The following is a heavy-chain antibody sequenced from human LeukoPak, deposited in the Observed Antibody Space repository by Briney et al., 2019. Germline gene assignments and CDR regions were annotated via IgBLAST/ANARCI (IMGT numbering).Heavy chain of an antibody. J-gene: IGHJ4*02. CDR1: GFTLSSYA. Sequence: GGSLRLSCAASGFTLSSYAMHWVRQAPGKGLEWVAVISYDGSNKYYADSAKGRFTISRDNSKNTLYLQMNSLRAEDTAVYYCARGRQDTAMALGYWGQGTLVTVSS. V-gene: IGHV3-30-3*01. CDR3: ARGRQDTAMALGY. CDR2: ISYDGSNK. D-gene: IGHD5-18*01.